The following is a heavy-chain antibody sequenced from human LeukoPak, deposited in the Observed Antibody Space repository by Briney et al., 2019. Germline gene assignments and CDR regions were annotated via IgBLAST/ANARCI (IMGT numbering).Heavy chain of an antibody. D-gene: IGHD3-10*01. Sequence: SETLSLTCAVYGGSFSGYYWSWIRQPPGEGLEWIGEINHSGSANYNPSLKSRVTISVDTSKNQFSLKLSSVTAADTAVYYCARVSAGGAYFDYWGQGTLVTVSS. J-gene: IGHJ4*02. V-gene: IGHV4-34*01. CDR2: INHSGSA. CDR3: ARVSAGGAYFDY. CDR1: GGSFSGYY.